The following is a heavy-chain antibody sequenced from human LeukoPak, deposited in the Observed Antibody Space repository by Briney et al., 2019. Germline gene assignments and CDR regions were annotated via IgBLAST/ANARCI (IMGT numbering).Heavy chain of an antibody. CDR2: ISGSGGST. J-gene: IGHJ6*02. V-gene: IGHV3-23*01. CDR1: GFTFSSYA. Sequence: GGSLRLSCAASGFTFSSYAMSWVRQAPGKGLEWVSSISGSGGSTYYADSVKGRFTISRDNSKNTPYLQMNSLRAEDTAVYYCAKDLNSYGYYYYGMDVWGQGTTVTVSS. CDR3: AKDLNSYGYYYYGMDV. D-gene: IGHD5-18*01.